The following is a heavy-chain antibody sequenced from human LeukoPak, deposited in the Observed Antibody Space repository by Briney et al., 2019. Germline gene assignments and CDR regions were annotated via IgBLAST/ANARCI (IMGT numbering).Heavy chain of an antibody. CDR1: GGTFSSYA. CDR2: IIPIFGTA. D-gene: IGHD2-2*01. Sequence: SVKVSCKASGGTFSSYAISWVRQAPGQGLEWMGGIIPIFGTANYAQKFQGRVTITADESTSTAYMELSSLRSEDTAVYYCARASHIVVVPAATHHYYGMDVWGKGTTVTVSS. J-gene: IGHJ6*04. V-gene: IGHV1-69*13. CDR3: ARASHIVVVPAATHHYYGMDV.